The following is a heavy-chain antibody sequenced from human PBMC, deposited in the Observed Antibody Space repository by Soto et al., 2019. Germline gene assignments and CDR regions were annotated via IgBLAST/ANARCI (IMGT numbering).Heavy chain of an antibody. CDR2: IYHSGST. D-gene: IGHD2-2*01. CDR3: AILGYCSSTSCRDYYYYMDV. V-gene: IGHV4-4*02. Sequence: QVQLQESGPGLVKPSGTLSLTCAVSSGSISSSNWWSWVRQPPGKGLEWIGEIYHSGSTNYNPSLKSRVTISVDKSKNQFSLKLSSVTAADTAVYYCAILGYCSSTSCRDYYYYMDVWGKGTTVTVSS. J-gene: IGHJ6*03. CDR1: SGSISSSNW.